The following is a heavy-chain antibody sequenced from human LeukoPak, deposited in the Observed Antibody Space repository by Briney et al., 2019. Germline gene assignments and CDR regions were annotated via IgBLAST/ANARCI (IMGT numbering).Heavy chain of an antibody. J-gene: IGHJ5*02. D-gene: IGHD4-17*01. CDR3: ARGWGDYVMNWFDP. Sequence: SETLSLTCTVSGGSISSSSYYWGWIRQPPGKGLEWIGSIYYSGSTYYNPSLKSRVTISVDTSKNQFSLKLSSVTAADTAVYYCARGWGDYVMNWFDPWGQGTLVTVSS. V-gene: IGHV4-39*07. CDR2: IYYSGST. CDR1: GGSISSSSYY.